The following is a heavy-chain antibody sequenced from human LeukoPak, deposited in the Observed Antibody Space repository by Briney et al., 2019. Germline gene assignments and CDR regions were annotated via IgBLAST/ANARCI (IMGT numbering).Heavy chain of an antibody. CDR1: GGTFSGYY. D-gene: IGHD6-13*01. J-gene: IGHJ6*03. CDR3: ASSRGYSSSLWYYYMDV. CDR2: INHCGTT. Sequence: PSETLSLTCAVYGGTFSGYYWSWIRQPPGKGLEWIGEINHCGTTNYNPSLKSRVTISIDTSKNQFSLKLSSVTAADTGVYYCASSRGYSSSLWYYYMDVWGKGTTVTVSS. V-gene: IGHV4-34*01.